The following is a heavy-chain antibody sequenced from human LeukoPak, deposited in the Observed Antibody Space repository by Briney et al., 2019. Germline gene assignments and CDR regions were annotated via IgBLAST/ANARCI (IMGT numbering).Heavy chain of an antibody. CDR3: AKGPKQLLVGSRGKYFDY. CDR1: GFTFSSYA. CDR2: ISGSDGGST. D-gene: IGHD6-13*01. V-gene: IGHV3-23*01. J-gene: IGHJ4*02. Sequence: GGSLRLSCAASGFTFSSYAMSWVRQAPEKGLEWVSAISGSDGGSTYYADSVKGRFTISRDNSKNTLYLQMNSLRAEDTAVYYCAKGPKQLLVGSRGKYFDYWGQGTLVTVSS.